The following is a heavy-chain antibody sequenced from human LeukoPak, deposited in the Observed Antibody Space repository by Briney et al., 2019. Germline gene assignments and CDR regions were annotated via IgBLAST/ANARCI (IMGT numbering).Heavy chain of an antibody. V-gene: IGHV4-39*01. CDR2: IYYSGST. J-gene: IGHJ6*02. CDR3: ARQSVRTYYYYSDMDV. Sequence: PSETLSLTCTVSGGSISRSSYYWGWIRHPPGKGLEWIGSIYYSGSTYYNPSLKSRVTISVDTSKNHFSLKLNSVTAADTAVFYCARQSVRTYYYYSDMDVWGQGTTVTVSS. D-gene: IGHD1-14*01. CDR1: GGSISRSSYY.